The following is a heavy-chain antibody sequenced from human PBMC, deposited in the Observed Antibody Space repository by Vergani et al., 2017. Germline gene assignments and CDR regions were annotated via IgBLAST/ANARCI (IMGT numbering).Heavy chain of an antibody. D-gene: IGHD3-10*01. V-gene: IGHV1-2*02. CDR2: INPNSGVT. J-gene: IGHJ6*03. CDR1: GYTFTGYY. CDR3: ARTENYGSGSYYNALLYMDV. Sequence: QVQLVQSGAEVKKPGASVKVSCKASGYTFTGYYMHWVRQAPGQGLEWMGWINPNSGVTNYAQKFQGRVTMTKDTSISTAYMELSRLRSDDTAVYYCARTENYGSGSYYNALLYMDVWGKGTTVTVSS.